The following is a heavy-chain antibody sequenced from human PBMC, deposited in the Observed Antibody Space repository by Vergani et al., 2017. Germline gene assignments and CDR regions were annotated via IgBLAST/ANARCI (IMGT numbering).Heavy chain of an antibody. CDR1: GGSFSGYY. J-gene: IGHJ5*02. CDR2: INHSGST. Sequence: QVQLQQWGAGLLKPSETLSLTCAVYGGSFSGYYWSWIRQPPGKGLEWIGEINHSGSTNYNPSLKSRVTISVDTSKNQFSLKLSSVTAADTAVYYCARGPNGGNSGRWFDPWGQGTLGTVSS. D-gene: IGHD4-23*01. V-gene: IGHV4-34*01. CDR3: ARGPNGGNSGRWFDP.